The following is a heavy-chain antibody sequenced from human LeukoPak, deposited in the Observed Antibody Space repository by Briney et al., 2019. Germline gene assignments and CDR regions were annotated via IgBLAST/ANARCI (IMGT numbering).Heavy chain of an antibody. D-gene: IGHD2-2*01. CDR3: ARVLSSTSYYYYYMDV. V-gene: IGHV3-66*01. J-gene: IGHJ6*03. CDR1: GFTVSSNY. Sequence: GGSLRLSCAASGFTVSSNYMSWVRQAPGKGLEWVSVIYSGGSTYYADSVKGRFTISRDNSKNTLYLQMNSLRAEDTAVYYCARVLSSTSYYYYYMDVWGKGTTVTVSS. CDR2: IYSGGST.